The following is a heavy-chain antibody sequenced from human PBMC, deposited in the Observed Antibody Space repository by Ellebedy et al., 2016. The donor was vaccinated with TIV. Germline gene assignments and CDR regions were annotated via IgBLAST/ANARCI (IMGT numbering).Heavy chain of an antibody. Sequence: GESLKISCAASGFNFRSYWMAWVRQAPGKGLEWVAKIRQEGDEIYYVESVKGRFTISRDNAKNSLFLQMNSLRVEDTAVYYCARRASYGNYAVQVTPCFDPWGQGTLVTVSS. CDR1: GFNFRSYW. CDR3: ARRASYGNYAVQVTPCFDP. CDR2: IRQEGDEI. V-gene: IGHV3-7*01. D-gene: IGHD1-26*01. J-gene: IGHJ5*02.